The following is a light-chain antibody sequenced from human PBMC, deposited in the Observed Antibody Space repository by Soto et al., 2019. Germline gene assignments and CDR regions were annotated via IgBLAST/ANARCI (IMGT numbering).Light chain of an antibody. CDR2: DTT. Sequence: DIQMTQSPSSLAASVGDRVTITCQASQDLTGYLHWYQQKPGKAPKLLIYDTTTLEEVVPSRFSGSGSGTDFTFTINGLQPEDVATYSCQQSVSLPYAFGHGTKLEIK. J-gene: IGKJ2*01. V-gene: IGKV1-33*01. CDR1: QDLTGY. CDR3: QQSVSLPYA.